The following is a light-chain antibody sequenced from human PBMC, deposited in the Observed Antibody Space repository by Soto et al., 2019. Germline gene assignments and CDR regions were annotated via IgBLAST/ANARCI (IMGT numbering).Light chain of an antibody. J-gene: IGLJ2*01. V-gene: IGLV2-23*01. CDR1: SSDVGIYKF. CDR3: CSYAGSTTVL. CDR2: EGS. Sequence: QSVLTQPASVSGSPGQSITISCTGTSSDVGIYKFVSWYQQYPGKAPKLMIYEGSKRPSGVSDRFYGSKSGNTASLTISGLQAEDEADYYCCSYAGSTTVLFGGGTKVTVL.